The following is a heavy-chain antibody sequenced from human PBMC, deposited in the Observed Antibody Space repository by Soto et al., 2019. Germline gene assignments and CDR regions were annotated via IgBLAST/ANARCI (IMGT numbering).Heavy chain of an antibody. Sequence: SVKVSCKASGGTFSSYAISWVRQAPGQGLEWMGGIIPIFGTANYAQKFQGRVTITADESTSTAYMELSSLRSEDTAVYYCARSAHFWSGYRPDYSSSVMAVWGQGTTVTVSS. J-gene: IGHJ6*02. D-gene: IGHD3-3*02. CDR1: GGTFSSYA. CDR2: IIPIFGTA. CDR3: ARSAHFWSGYRPDYSSSVMAV. V-gene: IGHV1-69*13.